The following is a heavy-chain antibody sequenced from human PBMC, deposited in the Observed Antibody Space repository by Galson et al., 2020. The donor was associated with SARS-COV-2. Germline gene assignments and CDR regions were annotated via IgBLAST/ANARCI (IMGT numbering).Heavy chain of an antibody. CDR2: MSHSGRN. CDR3: ARYYYVGSGFDY. V-gene: IGHV4-30-4*08. CDR1: GGSISSGDYY. Sequence: SETLSLTCTVSGGSISSGDYYWSWVRQPPGKGLEWIGYMSHSGRNYYDPSLKSRATISGDTSKNHFSLKLSSVSAADTAVYYCARYYYVGSGFDYGGQGTLVTVCS. J-gene: IGHJ4*02. D-gene: IGHD3-22*01.